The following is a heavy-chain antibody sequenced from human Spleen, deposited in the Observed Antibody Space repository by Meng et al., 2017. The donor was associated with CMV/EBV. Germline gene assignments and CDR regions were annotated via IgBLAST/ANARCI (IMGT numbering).Heavy chain of an antibody. CDR1: GVSISSYY. CDR3: SRDYCGGDCYSLGH. D-gene: IGHD2-21*01. CDR2: IYYRGNT. Sequence: VSGVSISSYYWTWIRQPPGKGLEWIGYIYYRGNTNYNPSLKSRVTMSVDTSRNQFSLTLSSVTAADTAVYYCSRDYCGGDCYSLGHWGRGSLVTVSS. V-gene: IGHV4-59*01. J-gene: IGHJ1*01.